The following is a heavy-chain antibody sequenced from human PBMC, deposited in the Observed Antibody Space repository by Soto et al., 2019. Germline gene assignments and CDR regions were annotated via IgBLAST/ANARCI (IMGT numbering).Heavy chain of an antibody. CDR2: IDGDGSRT. J-gene: IGHJ4*02. CDR3: ARELASYNDY. D-gene: IGHD1-1*01. V-gene: IGHV3-74*01. Sequence: GGSLRLSCAASGFTFSGYWMNWVRQAPGKGLVWVSRIDGDGSRTNYADSVKGRFTISRDNAKNTLYLQMNSLRAEDTAVYYCARELASYNDYWGQGTLVTVSS. CDR1: GFTFSGYW.